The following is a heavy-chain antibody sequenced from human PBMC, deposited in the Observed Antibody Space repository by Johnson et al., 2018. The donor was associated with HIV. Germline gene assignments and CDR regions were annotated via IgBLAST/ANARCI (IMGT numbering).Heavy chain of an antibody. CDR3: AKDSRTRINLLQFLEWFGDAFDI. Sequence: MLLVESGGGLIQPGGSLRLSCAASGFTVSSNYMSWVRQAPGKGLEWVSVIYSGGSTYYADSVKGRFTISRDNSNNTLHLQMNSLRTEDTAVYYCAKDSRTRINLLQFLEWFGDAFDIWGQGTMVTVSS. J-gene: IGHJ3*02. CDR2: IYSGGST. D-gene: IGHD3-3*01. V-gene: IGHV3-53*01. CDR1: GFTVSSNY.